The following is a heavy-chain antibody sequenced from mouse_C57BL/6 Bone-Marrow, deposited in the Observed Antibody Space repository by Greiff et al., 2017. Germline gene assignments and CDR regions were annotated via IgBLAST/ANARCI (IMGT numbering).Heavy chain of an antibody. J-gene: IGHJ2*01. CDR1: GYAFTNYL. V-gene: IGHV1-54*01. Sequence: VQLQQSGAELVRPGTSVKVSCKASGYAFTNYLIEWVKQRPGQGLEWIGVINPGSGGTNYNEKFKGKATLTADKSSSTAYMQLSSLTSEVSAVDFCARRDWDVVDYWGQGTTLTVSS. D-gene: IGHD4-1*01. CDR2: INPGSGGT. CDR3: ARRDWDVVDY.